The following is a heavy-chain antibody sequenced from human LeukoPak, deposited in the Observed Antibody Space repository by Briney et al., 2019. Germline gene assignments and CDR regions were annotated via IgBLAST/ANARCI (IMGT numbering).Heavy chain of an antibody. Sequence: GGSLRLSCAASGFTLSSYGMHWVRQAPGKGLEWVAVIWYDGNNKYYADSVKGRFTISRDNSKNTLYLQMNSLRHVDATALCCARGPWDIVVVVAATDFDYWGQGALVTVSS. D-gene: IGHD2-15*01. CDR2: IWYDGNNK. CDR3: ARGPWDIVVVVAATDFDY. V-gene: IGHV3-33*01. CDR1: GFTLSSYG. J-gene: IGHJ4*02.